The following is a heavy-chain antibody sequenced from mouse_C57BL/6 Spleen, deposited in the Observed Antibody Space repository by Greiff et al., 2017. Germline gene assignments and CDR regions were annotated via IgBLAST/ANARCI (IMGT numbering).Heavy chain of an antibody. CDR2: IDPSDSYT. CDR3: ARHYGSREDYYFDY. D-gene: IGHD1-1*01. V-gene: IGHV1-69*01. CDR1: GYTFTSYW. Sequence: VQLQQPGAELVMPGASVKLSCKASGYTFTSYWMHWVKQRPGQGLEWIGEIDPSDSYTNYNQKFKGKSTLTVDKSSSPAYMQLSSLTSEDSAVYYCARHYGSREDYYFDYWGQGTTLTVSS. J-gene: IGHJ2*01.